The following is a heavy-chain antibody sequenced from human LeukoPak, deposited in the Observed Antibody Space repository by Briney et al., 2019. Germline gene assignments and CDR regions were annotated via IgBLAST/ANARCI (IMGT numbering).Heavy chain of an antibody. D-gene: IGHD5-12*01. CDR3: ARGGIVATTIDY. Sequence: GGSLRLSCAASGLTVTDNHMNWVRQAPGKGLEWVSVIYSGGYTYYADSVKGRFTISRDKSQSTLYLQMNSLRAEDTAVYYCARGGIVATTIDYWGQGTLVTVSS. CDR2: IYSGGYT. J-gene: IGHJ4*02. V-gene: IGHV3-66*01. CDR1: GLTVTDNH.